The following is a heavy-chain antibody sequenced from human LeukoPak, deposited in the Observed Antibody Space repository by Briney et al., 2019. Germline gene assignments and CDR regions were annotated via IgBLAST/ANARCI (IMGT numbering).Heavy chain of an antibody. D-gene: IGHD6-13*01. CDR3: ARDNGGTSSSCLEY. CDR1: GGSFSGYY. J-gene: IGHJ4*02. V-gene: IGHV4-34*01. CDR2: INHSGST. Sequence: SETLSLTCAVYGGSFSGYYWSWIRQPPGKGLEWIGEINHSGSTNYNPSLKSRVTISVDTSKNQFSLKLSSVTAADTAVYYCARDNGGTSSSCLEYWGQGTLVTVSS.